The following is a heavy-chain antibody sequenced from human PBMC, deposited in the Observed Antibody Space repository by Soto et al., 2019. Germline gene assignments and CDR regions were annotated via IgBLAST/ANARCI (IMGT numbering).Heavy chain of an antibody. CDR2: IHYSGTT. V-gene: IGHV4-61*01. Sequence: QVQLQESGPGLVKPSETLSLTCTVSGDSVSSNSYYWSWIRQPPGQRLEWIGYIHYSGTTNSNPSLKSRVTISLDTSRNQFSLSLTSVTAADTAVYYCARGRHWYDTWGQGTLVTVAS. CDR3: ARGRHWYDT. J-gene: IGHJ5*02. CDR1: GDSVSSNSYY.